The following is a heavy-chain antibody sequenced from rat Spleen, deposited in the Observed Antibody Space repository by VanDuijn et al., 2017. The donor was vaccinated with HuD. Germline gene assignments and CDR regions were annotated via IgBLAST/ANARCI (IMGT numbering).Heavy chain of an antibody. CDR1: GFTFSNYD. D-gene: IGHD5-1*01. Sequence: EVQLVESGGGLVQPGRSLKLSCAASGFTFSNYDMAWVRQAPTKGLEWIASISTGGGNTYYRDSVKGRFTISRDNAKSTLYLQLNSLRSEDTATYYCTRERNWAFDYWGQGVMVTVSS. V-gene: IGHV5-25*01. J-gene: IGHJ2*01. CDR3: TRERNWAFDY. CDR2: ISTGGGNT.